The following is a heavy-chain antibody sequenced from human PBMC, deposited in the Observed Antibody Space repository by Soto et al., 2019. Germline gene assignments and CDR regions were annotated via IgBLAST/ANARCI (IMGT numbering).Heavy chain of an antibody. CDR1: GDSISSSF. D-gene: IGHD3-16*01. Sequence: PSETLSLTCNISGDSISSSFWSWIRQPPGGRLEWIGYIYYSGSTNYNPSFKSRVTISVDTSKNQFSLKLSSVTAADTAVYYCARDGGGGYNWFDPWGQGTLVTVSS. CDR3: ARDGGGGYNWFDP. CDR2: IYYSGST. J-gene: IGHJ5*02. V-gene: IGHV4-59*01.